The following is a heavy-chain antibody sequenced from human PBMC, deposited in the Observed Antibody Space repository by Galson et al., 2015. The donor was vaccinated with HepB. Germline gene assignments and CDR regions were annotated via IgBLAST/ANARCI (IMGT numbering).Heavy chain of an antibody. CDR3: ARAVTPIHQTHKTPFDI. V-gene: IGHV3-21*01. CDR2: ISTSISYR. J-gene: IGHJ3*02. Sequence: SLRLSCAASGFILSSYTMNWVRQAPGKGLEWVSSISTSISYRYYADSVKGRFTISRDNAKNSLYLQMNSLRAEDTAVYYCARAVTPIHQTHKTPFDIWGQGTVLTVSP. D-gene: IGHD2-15*01. CDR1: GFILSSYT.